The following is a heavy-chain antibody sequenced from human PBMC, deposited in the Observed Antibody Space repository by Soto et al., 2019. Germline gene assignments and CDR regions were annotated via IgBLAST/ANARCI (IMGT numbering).Heavy chain of an antibody. J-gene: IGHJ5*02. CDR1: GFTFSDYY. CDR3: ARGWQQLVLANCFDP. V-gene: IGHV3-11*01. CDR2: ISSSGSTI. Sequence: GGSLRLSCAASGFTFSDYYMSWIRQAPGKGLEGVSYISSSGSTIYYADSVKSRFTISRDNAKNSLYLQMNSLRAEDTAVYYCARGWQQLVLANCFDPWGQGTLVTVSS. D-gene: IGHD6-13*01.